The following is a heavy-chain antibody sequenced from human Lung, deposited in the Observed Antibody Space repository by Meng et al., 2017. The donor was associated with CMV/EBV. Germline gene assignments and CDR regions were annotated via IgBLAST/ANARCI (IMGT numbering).Heavy chain of an antibody. CDR3: AGAFRGGYYTNDY. Sequence: GXSXKIXCATSGFTFSSYSMNWVRQAPGKGLEWVSFISSTSRYIFYADSVKGRFTISRDNAKNSVYIQMNSLRVEDTAVYYCAGAFRGGYYTNDYWGQGTXVTVSS. J-gene: IGHJ4*02. V-gene: IGHV3-21*01. D-gene: IGHD3-3*01. CDR2: ISSTSRYI. CDR1: GFTFSSYS.